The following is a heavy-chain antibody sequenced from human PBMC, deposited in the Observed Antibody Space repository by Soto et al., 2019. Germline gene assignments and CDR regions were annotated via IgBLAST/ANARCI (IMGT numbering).Heavy chain of an antibody. CDR1: EKTFSSYW. V-gene: IGHV5-51*01. CDR3: ALSHGGGRYLLFAP. CDR2: VYPDDSAT. D-gene: IGHD2-15*01. J-gene: IGHJ5*02. Sequence: ASLKISCKGSEKTFSSYWIAWVRQLPGKGLECMGIVYPDDSATRYSPSLPGQVTISADKSITTAYLEWSSQKASDTAMYYCALSHGGGRYLLFAPWGRGSKVLVSS.